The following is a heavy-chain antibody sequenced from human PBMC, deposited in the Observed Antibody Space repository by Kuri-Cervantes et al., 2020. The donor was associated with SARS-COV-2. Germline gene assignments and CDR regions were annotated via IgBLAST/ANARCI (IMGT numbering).Heavy chain of an antibody. CDR2: TIPIFGSP. D-gene: IGHD5-18*01. V-gene: IGHV1-69*13. J-gene: IGHJ6*02. CDR3: ARDRDTAIDRYYYGMDV. CDR1: GTAFSSFA. Sequence: SVKVSCKASGTAFSSFAINWVRQAPGQGLEWMGGTIPIFGSPIYAQKFQGRLSITADESTSSVHMELSSLRSEDTAVYYCARDRDTAIDRYYYGMDVWGQGTTVTVSS.